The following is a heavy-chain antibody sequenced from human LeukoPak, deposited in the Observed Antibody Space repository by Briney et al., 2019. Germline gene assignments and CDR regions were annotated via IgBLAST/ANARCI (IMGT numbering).Heavy chain of an antibody. D-gene: IGHD3-10*01. CDR1: GGSISSYF. Sequence: SETLSLTCTVSGGSISSYFWTWIRQSPGKGLEWIGYIYYSGSTNYNPSLKSRVTISVDTSKNQFSLKLSSVTAADTAVYYCARVPTMVRGVGYYYYMDVWGKGTTVTVSS. J-gene: IGHJ6*03. CDR2: IYYSGST. V-gene: IGHV4-59*01. CDR3: ARVPTMVRGVGYYYYMDV.